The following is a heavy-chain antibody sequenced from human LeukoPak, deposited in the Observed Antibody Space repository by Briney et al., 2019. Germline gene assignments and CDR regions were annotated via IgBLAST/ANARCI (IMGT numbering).Heavy chain of an antibody. CDR3: ATLVSGSGWYVWLDP. Sequence: ASVKVSCKVSGYTLTELSMHWVRQAPGKGLEWMGGFDPEDGETIYAQKFQGRVTMTEDTSTDTAYMELSSLRSEDTAVYYCATLVSGSGWYVWLDPWGQGTLVTVSS. D-gene: IGHD6-19*01. CDR2: FDPEDGET. CDR1: GYTLTELS. V-gene: IGHV1-24*01. J-gene: IGHJ5*02.